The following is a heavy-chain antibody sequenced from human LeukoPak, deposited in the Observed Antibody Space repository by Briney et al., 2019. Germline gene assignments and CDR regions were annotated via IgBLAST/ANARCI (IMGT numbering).Heavy chain of an antibody. CDR1: GFTFSSYW. V-gene: IGHV3-7*01. Sequence: GGSLRLSCAASGFTFSSYWMSWVRQAPGKGLEWVANIKQDGSEKYYVDSVKGRFTISRDNAKNSLYLQMNSLRAEDTAVYYCAREEHYDVWSGYYYYYGMDVWGQGTTVTVSS. CDR2: IKQDGSEK. D-gene: IGHD3-3*01. CDR3: AREEHYDVWSGYYYYYGMDV. J-gene: IGHJ6*02.